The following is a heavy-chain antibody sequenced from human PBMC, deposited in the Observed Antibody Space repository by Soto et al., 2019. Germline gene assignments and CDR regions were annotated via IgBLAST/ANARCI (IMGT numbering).Heavy chain of an antibody. J-gene: IGHJ3*01. Sequence: GGSLRLSCAASGFTFSNYNMNWVRQAPGKGLEWVSSIGSSGNDIYYADSVKGRFSISRDNAENSLFLQVNSLRAEDTAVYYCASGVYAFDFRGQGTMVTVSS. CDR2: IGSSGNDI. V-gene: IGHV3-21*06. CDR3: ASGVYAFDF. D-gene: IGHD2-8*01. CDR1: GFTFSNYN.